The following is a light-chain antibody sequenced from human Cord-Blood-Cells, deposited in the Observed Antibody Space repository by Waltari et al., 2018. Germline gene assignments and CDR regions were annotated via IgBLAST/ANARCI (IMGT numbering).Light chain of an antibody. Sequence: QSALPQPPSASGPPGQPVTISCTGTSSDVGGYNYVSWYQQHPGKAPKLMIYEVSKRPSGVPDRFSGSKSGNTASLTVSGLQAEDEADYYCSSYAGSNNLVFGGGTKLTVL. J-gene: IGLJ2*01. V-gene: IGLV2-8*01. CDR3: SSYAGSNNLV. CDR2: EVS. CDR1: SSDVGGYNY.